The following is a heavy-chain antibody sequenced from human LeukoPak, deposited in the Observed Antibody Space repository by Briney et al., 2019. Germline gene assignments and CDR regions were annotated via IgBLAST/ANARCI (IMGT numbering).Heavy chain of an antibody. J-gene: IGHJ4*02. V-gene: IGHV3-23*01. Sequence: PGGSLRLSCAASGFTFSSYAMSWVRQAPGKGLEWVSAISGSGGSTYYADSVKGRFTISRDNSKNPLYLQMNSLRAEDTAVYYCAKARTGYSSGRVDYWGQGTLVTVSS. CDR1: GFTFSSYA. CDR3: AKARTGYSSGRVDY. CDR2: ISGSGGST. D-gene: IGHD6-19*01.